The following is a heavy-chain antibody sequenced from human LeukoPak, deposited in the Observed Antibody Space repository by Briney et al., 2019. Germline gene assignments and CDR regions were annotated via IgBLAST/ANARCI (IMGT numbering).Heavy chain of an antibody. CDR1: GYIFNNHG. CDR3: TRWGPSPSYY. V-gene: IGHV1-18*01. J-gene: IGHJ4*02. CDR2: ISAYNGNT. Sequence: ASVKVSCQASGYIFNNHGIAWVRQAPGQGLEYMGWISAYNGNTDYAQQFQGRGTMTTDTSTITAYMELRGLRFDDTAVYDCTRWGPSPSYYWGEGAPVTVSS. D-gene: IGHD1-26*01.